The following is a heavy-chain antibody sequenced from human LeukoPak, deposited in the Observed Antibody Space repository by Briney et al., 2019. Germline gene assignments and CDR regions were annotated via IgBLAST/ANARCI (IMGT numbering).Heavy chain of an antibody. J-gene: IGHJ3*02. Sequence: SETLSLTCTVSGGSISNYYWTWIRQPPGKGLEWIGYIYYTGSTNYNPSLKSRVTISVDTSKNQFSLKLTSVTAADTAVYYCARGRNSSGGDAFDIWGQGTMVTVSS. CDR3: ARGRNSSGGDAFDI. CDR1: GGSISNYY. D-gene: IGHD6-19*01. V-gene: IGHV4-59*08. CDR2: IYYTGST.